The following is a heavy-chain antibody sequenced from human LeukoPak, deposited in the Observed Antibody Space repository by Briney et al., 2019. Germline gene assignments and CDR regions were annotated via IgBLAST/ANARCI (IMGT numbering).Heavy chain of an antibody. CDR2: ISYNGNGK. CDR3: ARANDNYYYYRDV. V-gene: IGHV3-64*02. CDR1: GFTFSDYA. D-gene: IGHD3-9*01. J-gene: IGHJ6*03. Sequence: GGSLRLSCAASGFTFSDYAMHWVRQAPGKELKYVSAISYNGNGKHYADSVKGRFTISRDNAKNSLYLQMNSLRVEDTAVYYCARANDNYYYYRDVWGKGPTVTISS.